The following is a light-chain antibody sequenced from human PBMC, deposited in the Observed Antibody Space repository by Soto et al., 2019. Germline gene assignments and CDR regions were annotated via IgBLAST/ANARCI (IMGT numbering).Light chain of an antibody. V-gene: IGKV3-11*01. CDR2: DAS. Sequence: EMVLTQSPAPLSLSPGEIATLSCRASQSVNSFLAWYQQKPGQAPRLLIYDASNRATGIPARFSGGGSGTDFTLTISSLEPEDSALYYCQQRTLWPPLTFGGGSKVEIK. CDR3: QQRTLWPPLT. J-gene: IGKJ4*01. CDR1: QSVNSF.